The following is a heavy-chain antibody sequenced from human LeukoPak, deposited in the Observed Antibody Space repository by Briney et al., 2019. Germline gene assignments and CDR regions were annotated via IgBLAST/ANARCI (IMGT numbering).Heavy chain of an antibody. CDR1: GGSISSSDW. CDR2: IYYSGST. Sequence: SGTLSLTCAVSGGSISSSDWWSWVRQPPGKGLEWIGEIYYSGSTNYNPSLKSRVTISVDTSKNQFSLKMTSVSAADTAVYYCARGEGTLTAAGTIDYWGQGTLVTVSS. J-gene: IGHJ4*02. V-gene: IGHV4-4*02. D-gene: IGHD6-13*01. CDR3: ARGEGTLTAAGTIDY.